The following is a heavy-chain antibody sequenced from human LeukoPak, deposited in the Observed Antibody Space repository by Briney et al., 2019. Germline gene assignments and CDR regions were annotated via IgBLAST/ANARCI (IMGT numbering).Heavy chain of an antibody. V-gene: IGHV4-59*12. CDR3: ARDLMREPPSTPYNGMDV. CDR2: IYDSGIT. J-gene: IGHJ6*02. Sequence: PSETLSLTCTVSGGSISSYYWSWIRQPPGKGLEWIGYIYDSGITNYNPSLKSRVTISVDTSKNQFSLKLSSVTAADTAVYHCARDLMREPPSTPYNGMDVWGQGTTVTVSS. CDR1: GGSISSYY. D-gene: IGHD1-26*01.